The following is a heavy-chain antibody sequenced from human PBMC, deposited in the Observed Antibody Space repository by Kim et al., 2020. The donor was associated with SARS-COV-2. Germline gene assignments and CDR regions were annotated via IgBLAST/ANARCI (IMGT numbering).Heavy chain of an antibody. CDR1: GFSFSTYD. CDR2: ITGRDGST. V-gene: IGHV3-23*01. CDR3: ARESSRRVDY. J-gene: IGHJ4*02. Sequence: GGSLRLSCAASGFSFSTYDMSWVRQAPGKGLEWVSAITGRDGSTFYADSVKGRFTISRDNSKNTLFLQLNSLRAEDTALYYCARESSRRVDYWGQGTLVT. D-gene: IGHD2-2*01.